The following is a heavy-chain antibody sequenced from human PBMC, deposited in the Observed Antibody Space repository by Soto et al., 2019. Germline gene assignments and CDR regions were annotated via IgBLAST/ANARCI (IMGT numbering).Heavy chain of an antibody. D-gene: IGHD4-4*01. V-gene: IGHV4-59*01. J-gene: IGHJ4*02. Sequence: SETLSLTCPVSGDSISSYYWSWIRQPPGKGLEWIGYIYYSGSTTYNPSLRSRVTMSVDTSKNQFSLRLSSVTAADTAVYYCARAKSNYQTFDHWGQGSQVTVSS. CDR1: GDSISSYY. CDR3: ARAKSNYQTFDH. CDR2: IYYSGST.